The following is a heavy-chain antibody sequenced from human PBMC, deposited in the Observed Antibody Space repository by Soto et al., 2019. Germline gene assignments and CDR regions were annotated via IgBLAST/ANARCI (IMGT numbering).Heavy chain of an antibody. D-gene: IGHD3-10*02. Sequence: QITLKESGPTLVKPTQTLTLTCTFSGISLSTNGVGVGWIRQPPGKALEWLALIYWDDDKRYSPSLKSRLTITKDTSKNRVVLTMTNMDPVDTATYYCAHSPRITMYDYWGQGTLVTVSS. V-gene: IGHV2-5*02. J-gene: IGHJ4*02. CDR1: GISLSTNGVG. CDR3: AHSPRITMYDY. CDR2: IYWDDDK.